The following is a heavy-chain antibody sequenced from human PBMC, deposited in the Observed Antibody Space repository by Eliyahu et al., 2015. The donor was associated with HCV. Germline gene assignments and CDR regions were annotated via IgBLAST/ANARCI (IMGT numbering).Heavy chain of an antibody. Sequence: QVQLQESGPGLVKPSETLSLXCXVXGASIXTYYWSWIRQPPGKGLEWIGDIHYSGSTNYNPPXKSRVTISVDTSKNQFSLKLSSVTAADTAVYYCASGGGGIAVAGTGGWFDPWGQGTLVTVSS. V-gene: IGHV4-59*01. CDR1: GASIXTYY. D-gene: IGHD6-19*01. CDR3: ASGGGGIAVAGTGGWFDP. CDR2: IHYSGST. J-gene: IGHJ5*02.